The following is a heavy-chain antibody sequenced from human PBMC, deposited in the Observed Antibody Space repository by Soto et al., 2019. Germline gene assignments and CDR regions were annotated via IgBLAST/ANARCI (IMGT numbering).Heavy chain of an antibody. D-gene: IGHD3-22*01. CDR1: GFTFSSYW. CDR2: INSDGSST. CDR3: AIFYYDSSGSDAFDI. J-gene: IGHJ3*02. Sequence: GSLRLSCAASGFTFSSYWMHWVRQAPGKGLVWVSRINSDGSSTSYADSVKGRFTISRDNAKNTLYLQMNSLRAEDTAVYYCAIFYYDSSGSDAFDIWGQGTMVTVSS. V-gene: IGHV3-74*01.